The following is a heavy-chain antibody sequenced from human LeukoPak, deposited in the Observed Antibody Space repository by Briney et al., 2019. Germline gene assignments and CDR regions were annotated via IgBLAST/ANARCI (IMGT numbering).Heavy chain of an antibody. V-gene: IGHV3-23*01. CDR3: AKDRYFDWLSYSPYYFDY. CDR1: GFTFSSYA. J-gene: IGHJ4*02. CDR2: ISGSGGST. D-gene: IGHD3-9*01. Sequence: GGSLGLSCAASGFTFSSYAMSWVRQAPGKGLEWVSAISGSGGSTYYADSVKGRFTISRDNSKNTLYLQMNSLRAEDTAVYYCAKDRYFDWLSYSPYYFDYWGQGTLVTVSS.